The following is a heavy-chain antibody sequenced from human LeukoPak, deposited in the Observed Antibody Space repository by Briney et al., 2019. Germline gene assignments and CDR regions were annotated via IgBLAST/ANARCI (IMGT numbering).Heavy chain of an antibody. CDR1: GVSISSYY. CDR3: ARDSYYDTSGYFHDTFDM. CDR2: ISDSGDT. J-gene: IGHJ3*02. Sequence: SETLSLTCTVSGVSISSYYWSWIRQPPGKGLEWIGHISDSGDTNYNPSLKSRVTISVDTSKKQFSLKLSSVTTADTAVYYCARDSYYDTSGYFHDTFDMWGQGTRVTVSS. D-gene: IGHD3-22*01. V-gene: IGHV4-59*01.